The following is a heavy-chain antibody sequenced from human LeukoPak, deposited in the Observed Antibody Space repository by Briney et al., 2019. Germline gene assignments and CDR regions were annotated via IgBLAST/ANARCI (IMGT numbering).Heavy chain of an antibody. CDR2: ISSSGSTI. Sequence: GGSLRLSCAASGFTFSDYYMSWIRQAPGKGLEWVSYISSSGSTIYYADSVKGRFTISRDNAKNSLYLQMNSLRAEDTAVYYCARDQATTVTNFDYWGQRTLVTVSS. J-gene: IGHJ4*02. D-gene: IGHD4-17*01. CDR1: GFTFSDYY. CDR3: ARDQATTVTNFDY. V-gene: IGHV3-11*04.